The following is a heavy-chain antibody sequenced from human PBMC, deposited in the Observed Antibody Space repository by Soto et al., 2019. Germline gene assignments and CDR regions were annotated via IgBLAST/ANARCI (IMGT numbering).Heavy chain of an antibody. CDR1: GGSFSGYY. V-gene: IGHV4-34*01. D-gene: IGHD3-10*01. Sequence: SETLSLACAVYGGSFSGYYWSWIRQPPEKGLEWIGEINHSGSTNYNPSLKSRVTISVDTSKNQFSLKLSSVTAADTAVYYCARSRALLWFGELHGTEDYGMDVWGQGTTVTVSS. CDR3: ARSRALLWFGELHGTEDYGMDV. J-gene: IGHJ6*02. CDR2: INHSGST.